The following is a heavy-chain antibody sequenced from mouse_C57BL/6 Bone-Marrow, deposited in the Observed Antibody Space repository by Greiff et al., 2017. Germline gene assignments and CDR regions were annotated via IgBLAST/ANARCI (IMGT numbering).Heavy chain of an antibody. CDR2: IHPNSGST. D-gene: IGHD4-1*01. J-gene: IGHJ2*01. Sequence: VQLQQPGAELVKPGASVKLSCKASGYTFTSYWMHWVKQRPGQGLEWIGMIHPNSGSTNYNQKFKGKATLTVDKSSSTAYMQLSSLTSEDSAVYYCAAGTCFLFDYWGQGTTLTVSS. V-gene: IGHV1-64*01. CDR3: AAGTCFLFDY. CDR1: GYTFTSYW.